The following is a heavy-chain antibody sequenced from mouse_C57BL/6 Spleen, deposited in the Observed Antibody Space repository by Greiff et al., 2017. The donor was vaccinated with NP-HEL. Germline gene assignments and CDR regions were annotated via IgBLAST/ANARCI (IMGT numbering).Heavy chain of an antibody. D-gene: IGHD2-5*01. CDR3: ARFYYSNHYAMDY. Sequence: QVQLKESGPGLVQPSQSLSITCTVSGFSLTSYGVHWVRQSPGKGLEWLGVIWSGGSTDYNAAFISRLSISKDNSKSQVFCKMNSLQADDTAIYYCARFYYSNHYAMDYWGQGTSVTVSS. CDR1: GFSLTSYG. J-gene: IGHJ4*01. CDR2: IWSGGST. V-gene: IGHV2-2*01.